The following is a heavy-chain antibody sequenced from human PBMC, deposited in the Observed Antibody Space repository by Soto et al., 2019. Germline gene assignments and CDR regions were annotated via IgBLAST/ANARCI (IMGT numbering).Heavy chain of an antibody. Sequence: GGSLRLSCAASGFTFSSYAMSWVRQAPGKGLEWVSAISGSGGSTYYADSGKGRFTISRDNSKNTLYLQMNSLRAEDTAVYYCAKDFGFGILLASFIDYWGQGTLVTVSS. J-gene: IGHJ4*02. CDR1: GFTFSSYA. V-gene: IGHV3-23*01. CDR2: ISGSGGST. D-gene: IGHD1-26*01. CDR3: AKDFGFGILLASFIDY.